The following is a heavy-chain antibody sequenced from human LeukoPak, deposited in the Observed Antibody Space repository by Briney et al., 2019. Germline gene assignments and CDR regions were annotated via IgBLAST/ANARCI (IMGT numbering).Heavy chain of an antibody. CDR3: ARTLIAAAGIFGY. V-gene: IGHV4-4*02. CDR2: TYHSGST. D-gene: IGHD6-13*01. CDR1: GGSISSNNW. Sequence: PSETLSLTCAVFGGSISSNNWWSWVRQPPGKGLEWIGETYHSGSTNYNPSLKSRVTISVDKSKNQFSLKLSSVTAADTAVYYCARTLIAAAGIFGYWGQGTLVTVSS. J-gene: IGHJ4*02.